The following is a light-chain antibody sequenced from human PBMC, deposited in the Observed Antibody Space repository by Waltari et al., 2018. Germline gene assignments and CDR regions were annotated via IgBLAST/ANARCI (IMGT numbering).Light chain of an antibody. Sequence: AIRMTQSPSSLAASTGDRVTLTCRASQDISGYLAWYQQKPGKAPNLLVYASSTSQTGVPSRFIGSGSGTAFTLTIDCLQSEDFATYYCQQYFVYPYTFGQGTKLEIK. CDR2: ASS. CDR3: QQYFVYPYT. J-gene: IGKJ2*01. V-gene: IGKV1-8*01. CDR1: QDISGY.